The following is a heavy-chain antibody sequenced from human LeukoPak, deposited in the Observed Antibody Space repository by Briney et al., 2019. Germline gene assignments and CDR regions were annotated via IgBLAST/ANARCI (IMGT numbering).Heavy chain of an antibody. Sequence: GGSLRLSCAASGFTFSSYSMNWVRQAPGEGLEWVSYISSSGSIIHYADSVKGRFIISRDNAKNSLYLQMNSLRAEDTAVYFCARVGYDSSGRFDYWGQGTLVTVSS. D-gene: IGHD3-22*01. CDR1: GFTFSSYS. CDR3: ARVGYDSSGRFDY. CDR2: ISSSGSII. J-gene: IGHJ4*02. V-gene: IGHV3-48*04.